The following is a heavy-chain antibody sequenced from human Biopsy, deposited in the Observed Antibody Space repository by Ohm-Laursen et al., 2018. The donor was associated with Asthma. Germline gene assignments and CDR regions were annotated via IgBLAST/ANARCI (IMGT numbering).Heavy chain of an antibody. J-gene: IGHJ3*01. Sequence: GSLRLSCAAAGFTFGNFAMSWAHQAPGKGLEWVSTIKTNRRGADYPDPAKGRFTISRDDSKNTLYLQMSSLRAGDTAVYYCVKDTYEDDYGYYTFDVWGQGTMVTVSS. CDR3: VKDTYEDDYGYYTFDV. D-gene: IGHD3-22*01. V-gene: IGHV3-23*01. CDR1: GFTFGNFA. CDR2: IKTNRRGA.